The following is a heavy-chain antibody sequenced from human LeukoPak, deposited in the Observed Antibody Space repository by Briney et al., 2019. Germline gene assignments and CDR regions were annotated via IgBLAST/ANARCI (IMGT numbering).Heavy chain of an antibody. CDR1: GFIFSGYT. Sequence: GGSLRLSCAASGFIFSGYTMNWVRQAPGKGLEWVSGISGSGASTYYADSVKGRFTISRDNYKNTLSLQMNSLRAEDTAVYYCAKGPGTLNWGQGTLVTVSS. V-gene: IGHV3-23*01. CDR2: ISGSGAST. J-gene: IGHJ4*02. D-gene: IGHD1-7*01. CDR3: AKGPGTLN.